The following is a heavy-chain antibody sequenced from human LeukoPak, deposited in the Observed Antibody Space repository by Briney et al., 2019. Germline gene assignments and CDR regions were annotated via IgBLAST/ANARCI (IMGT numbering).Heavy chain of an antibody. Sequence: GGSLRLSCAASGFSLSGYWMHWVRQAPGKGLVWVSRISPEGSGTTYADSVKGRFTISRDNSKSTLYLQMNSLRDEDAAVYHCTRVQAGRSGLMDVWGRGTTVTVSS. V-gene: IGHV3-74*01. CDR2: ISPEGSGT. CDR3: TRVQAGRSGLMDV. D-gene: IGHD2-8*02. CDR1: GFSLSGYW. J-gene: IGHJ6*02.